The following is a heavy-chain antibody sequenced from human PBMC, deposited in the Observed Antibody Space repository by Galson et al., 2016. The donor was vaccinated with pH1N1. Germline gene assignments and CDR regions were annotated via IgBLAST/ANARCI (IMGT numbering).Heavy chain of an antibody. CDR1: GGSISNSSYY. V-gene: IGHV4-39*01. D-gene: IGHD2-21*02. J-gene: IGHJ5*01. CDR2: IYYTGST. CDR3: ARQGDFVWFDS. Sequence: ETLSLPCTVSGGSISNSSYYWGWIRQPPGKGLVWIGSIYYTGSTYYNPSLKSRVIISVDTSQNQFSLKLTSVTAADTAVYYCARQGDFVWFDSWGQGTLVTVSS.